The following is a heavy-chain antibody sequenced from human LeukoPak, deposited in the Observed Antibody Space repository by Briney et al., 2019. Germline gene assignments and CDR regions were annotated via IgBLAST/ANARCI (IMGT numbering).Heavy chain of an antibody. J-gene: IGHJ4*02. CDR3: ASHSSGWYPNDY. Sequence: SETLSLTCTVSGASISSYYWSWIRQPPGKGLEWIGDIYYSGSIKYNPSLKSRVTISVDTSKNQFSLKLSSVTAADTAVYYCASHSSGWYPNDYWGQGTLVTVSS. CDR2: IYYSGSI. V-gene: IGHV4-59*12. CDR1: GASISSYY. D-gene: IGHD6-19*01.